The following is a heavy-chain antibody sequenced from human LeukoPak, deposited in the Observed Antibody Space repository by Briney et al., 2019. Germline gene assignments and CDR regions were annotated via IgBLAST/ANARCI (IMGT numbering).Heavy chain of an antibody. CDR2: IYTSGST. J-gene: IGHJ4*02. CDR3: ARDSGWFGDYYFDY. D-gene: IGHD3-10*01. CDR1: GGSISSYY. Sequence: SSETLSLTCTVSGGSISSYYWSWIRQPAGKGLEWIGRIYTSGSTNYNLSLKSRVTMSVDTSKNQFSLKLSSVTAADTAVYYCARDSGWFGDYYFDYWGQGTLVTVSS. V-gene: IGHV4-4*07.